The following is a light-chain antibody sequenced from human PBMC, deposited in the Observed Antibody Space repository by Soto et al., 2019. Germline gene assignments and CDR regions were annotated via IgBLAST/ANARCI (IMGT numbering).Light chain of an antibody. CDR2: GAS. CDR3: QQYNNWPPWT. Sequence: EIVMTQSPATLSVSPGERATLSCRLSQSVSSNLAWYQQKPGQAPRLLIYGASTRATGIPARFSGSGSGTEFTLTISSLQSEDFAVYYCQQYNNWPPWTFGQGTKVDI. J-gene: IGKJ1*01. V-gene: IGKV3-15*01. CDR1: QSVSSN.